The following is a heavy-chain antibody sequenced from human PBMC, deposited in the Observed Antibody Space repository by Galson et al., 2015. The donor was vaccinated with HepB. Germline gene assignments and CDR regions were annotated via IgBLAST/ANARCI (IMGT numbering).Heavy chain of an antibody. CDR1: GFTFSSYG. V-gene: IGHV3-33*01. CDR2: IWFDGTNE. J-gene: IGHJ4*02. D-gene: IGHD4-17*01. Sequence: SLRLSCAASGFTFSSYGMHWVRQAPGKGLEWVAAIWFDGTNEFYADSVKGRFTISRDNSENTLYLQMNNLRVEDTAVYFCARASGGGYPTATHYWGQGTLVTVSS. CDR3: ARASGGGYPTATHY.